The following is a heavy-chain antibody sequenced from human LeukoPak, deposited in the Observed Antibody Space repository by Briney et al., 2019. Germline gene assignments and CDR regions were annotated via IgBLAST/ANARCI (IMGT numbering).Heavy chain of an antibody. CDR3: ARWDEFGEFPMGILNWFDP. CDR2: ISAYNGNT. CDR1: GYTFTSYG. J-gene: IGHJ5*02. Sequence: GASVKVSCKASGYTFTSYGISWVRQAPGQGLEWMGWISAYNGNTNYAQKLQGRVTMTTDTSTSTAYMELRSLRSDDTAVYYCARWDEFGEFPMGILNWFDPWGQGTLVTVSS. V-gene: IGHV1-18*01. D-gene: IGHD3-10*01.